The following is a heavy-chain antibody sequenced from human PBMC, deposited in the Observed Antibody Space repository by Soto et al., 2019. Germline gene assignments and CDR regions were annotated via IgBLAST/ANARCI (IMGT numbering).Heavy chain of an antibody. D-gene: IGHD4-17*01. CDR2: ISGSGGST. Sequence: GGSLRLSCAASGFTFSSYAMSWVRQAPGKGLEWVSAISGSGGSTYYANSVKGRFTISRDNSKNTLYLQMNSLRAEDTAVYYCAKVTEYGAYWSVFDYWGQGTLVTVSS. CDR3: AKVTEYGAYWSVFDY. CDR1: GFTFSSYA. V-gene: IGHV3-23*01. J-gene: IGHJ4*02.